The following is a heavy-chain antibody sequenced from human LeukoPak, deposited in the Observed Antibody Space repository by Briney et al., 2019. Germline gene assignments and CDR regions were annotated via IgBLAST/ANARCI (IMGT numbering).Heavy chain of an antibody. CDR3: AKDPGGEVVPAAIEYYFDY. Sequence: GGSLRLSCAVSGFTFSSYAMSWVRQAPGKGLEWVSAISGSGGSTYYADSVKGRFTISRDNSKNTLYLQMNSLRAEDTAVYYCAKDPGGEVVPAAIEYYFDYWGQGTLVTVSS. J-gene: IGHJ4*02. CDR1: GFTFSSYA. D-gene: IGHD2-2*01. CDR2: ISGSGGST. V-gene: IGHV3-23*01.